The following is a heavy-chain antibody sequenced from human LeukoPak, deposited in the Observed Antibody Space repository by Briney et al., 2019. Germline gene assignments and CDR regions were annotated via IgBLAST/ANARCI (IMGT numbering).Heavy chain of an antibody. V-gene: IGHV3-53*01. J-gene: IGHJ4*02. CDR2: IYSGGNT. CDR3: ATEGRVGAAFYFDY. CDR1: EFTVSSNH. Sequence: GGSLRLSCAASEFTVSSNHMSWVRQAPGKGLEWVSIIYSGGNTYYADSVKGRFTISRDNSKNTVYLQMNSLRAEDTAVYFCATEGRVGAAFYFDYWGQGTLVTVSS. D-gene: IGHD2-15*01.